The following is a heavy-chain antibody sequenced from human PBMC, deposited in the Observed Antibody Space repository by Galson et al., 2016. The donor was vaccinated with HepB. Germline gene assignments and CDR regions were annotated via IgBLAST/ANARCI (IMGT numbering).Heavy chain of an antibody. J-gene: IGHJ4*02. CDR3: AGGKLELRVSDS. V-gene: IGHV4-34*01. D-gene: IGHD1-7*01. CDR2: INHSGNT. CDR1: GGSFRGYY. Sequence: ETLSLTCAVYGGSFRGYYWSWIRQPPGKGLEWIGEINHSGNTNYNPSLKSRVTISVDMSKNQFSLKPSSVTAADTAVYYCAGGKLELRVSDSWGQGTLVTVSS.